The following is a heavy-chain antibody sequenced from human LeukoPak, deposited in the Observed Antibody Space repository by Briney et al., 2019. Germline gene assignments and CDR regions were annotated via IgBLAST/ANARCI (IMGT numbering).Heavy chain of an antibody. CDR2: IIPIFGTA. D-gene: IGHD7-27*01. Sequence: GASVKVSCKASGGTFSSYAISWVRQAPGQGLDWMGRIIPIFGTANYAQKFQGRVTITADKSTSTAYMELSSLRSEDTAVYYCARETGGPYYFDYWGQGTLVTVSS. CDR3: ARETGGPYYFDY. J-gene: IGHJ4*02. CDR1: GGTFSSYA. V-gene: IGHV1-69*06.